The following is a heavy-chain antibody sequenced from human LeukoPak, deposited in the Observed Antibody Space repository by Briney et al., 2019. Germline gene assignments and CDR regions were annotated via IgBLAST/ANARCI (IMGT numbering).Heavy chain of an antibody. CDR3: TRPWWGYYDSSGYNDAFDI. D-gene: IGHD3-22*01. CDR1: GFTFSGSA. J-gene: IGHJ3*02. Sequence: GGSLRLSCAASGFTFSGSAMHWVRQASGKGLEWVGRIRSKANSYATAYAASVKGRFTISRDDSKNTAYLQMNSLKTEDTAVYYCTRPWWGYYDSSGYNDAFDIWGQGTMVTVSS. V-gene: IGHV3-73*01. CDR2: IRSKANSYAT.